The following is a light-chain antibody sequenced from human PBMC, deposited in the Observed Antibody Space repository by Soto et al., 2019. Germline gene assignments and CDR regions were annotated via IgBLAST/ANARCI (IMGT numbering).Light chain of an antibody. CDR1: QDIGNF. Sequence: DIQMTQSPSSLSAFVGGRVTITCRASQDIGNFLAWYQQKPGKVPKLLIYAASTLQSGVPSRFSGSGSGTDFTLTISSLQPEDVATYYCQKCKVAPFTFGGGTKVEIK. V-gene: IGKV1-27*01. CDR2: AAS. CDR3: QKCKVAPFT. J-gene: IGKJ4*01.